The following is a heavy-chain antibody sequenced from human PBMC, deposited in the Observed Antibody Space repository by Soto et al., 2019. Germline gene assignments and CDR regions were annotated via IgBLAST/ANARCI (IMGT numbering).Heavy chain of an antibody. CDR1: GGSISSYY. V-gene: IGHV4-59*01. Sequence: PSETLSLTCTVSGGSISSYYWSWIRQPPGKGLEWIGYIYYSGSTNYNPSLKSRVTISVDTSKNQFSLKLSSVTAADTAVYYCAKGILLMDVWAQGTTDTVSS. CDR3: AKGILLMDV. D-gene: IGHD2-15*01. CDR2: IYYSGST. J-gene: IGHJ6*02.